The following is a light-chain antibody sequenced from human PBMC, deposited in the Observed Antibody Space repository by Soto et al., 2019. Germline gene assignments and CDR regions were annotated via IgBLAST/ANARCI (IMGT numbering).Light chain of an antibody. CDR1: QSISSW. CDR2: QAS. CDR3: EQYNSYPVT. V-gene: IGKV1-5*03. Sequence: DIQMTQSPSTLSASVGDRVTTTCRASQSISSWLAWYQQKPGKAPKLLIYQASSLESGVPSRFSGSGSGTEFTLTITSLQPDDFATYYCEQYNSYPVTFGGGTKVDIK. J-gene: IGKJ4*01.